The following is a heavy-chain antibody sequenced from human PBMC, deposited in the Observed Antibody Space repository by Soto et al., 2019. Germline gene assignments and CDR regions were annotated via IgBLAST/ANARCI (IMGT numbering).Heavy chain of an antibody. V-gene: IGHV4-34*01. Sequence: SETLSLTCAVYGGSFSGYYWSWIRQPPGKGLEWIGEINHSGSTNYNPSLKSRVTISVDTSKNQFSLKLSSVTAADTAVYYCARGPRGSDYYYSYGMDVWGQGTTATASS. J-gene: IGHJ6*02. CDR1: GGSFSGYY. CDR2: INHSGST. CDR3: ARGPRGSDYYYSYGMDV. D-gene: IGHD1-26*01.